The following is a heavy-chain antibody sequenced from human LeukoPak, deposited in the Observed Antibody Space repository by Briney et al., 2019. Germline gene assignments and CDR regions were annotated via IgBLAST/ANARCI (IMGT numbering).Heavy chain of an antibody. CDR2: ISSGSTYT. CDR3: ARDAFYSYDSSNWYPGALNI. CDR1: GFTFSTYN. D-gene: IGHD6-13*01. Sequence: GGSLRLSCAASGFTFSTYNMNWVRQAPGKGLEWVSSISSGSTYTYYADSVEGRFTISSDNDKNSLYLEMNSLRAEDTAVYYCARDAFYSYDSSNWYPGALNIWGQGTMVTVSS. J-gene: IGHJ3*02. V-gene: IGHV3-21*06.